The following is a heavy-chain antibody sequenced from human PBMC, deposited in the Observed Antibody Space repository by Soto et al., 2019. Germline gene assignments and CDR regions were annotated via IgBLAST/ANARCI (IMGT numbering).Heavy chain of an antibody. CDR2: IYYSGNT. J-gene: IGHJ4*02. V-gene: IGHV4-31*03. CDR1: GDSMSSGAYY. CDR3: ASSYSGYLDN. D-gene: IGHD3-22*01. Sequence: KASETLSLTCSVSGDSMSSGAYYWNWIRQHPGKGLEWIAYIYYSGNTYYNPSLRSRINISVDTSKSQFSLKLTSVTDADTAVYYCASSYSGYLDNWGQGTLVTVSS.